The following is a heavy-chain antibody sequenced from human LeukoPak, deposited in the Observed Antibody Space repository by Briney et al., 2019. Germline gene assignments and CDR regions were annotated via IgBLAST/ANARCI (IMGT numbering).Heavy chain of an antibody. Sequence: PGGSLRLSCAASGFTFSNAWMSWVRQAPGKGLEWVGRIKSKIDGATTDYAAPVKGRFTISRDDSKDTLYLQMNSLKTEDTAVYYCTIWVVRWFDPWGQGTLVTVSS. V-gene: IGHV3-15*01. CDR3: TIWVVRWFDP. CDR1: GFTFSNAW. J-gene: IGHJ5*02. D-gene: IGHD3-10*01. CDR2: IKSKIDGATT.